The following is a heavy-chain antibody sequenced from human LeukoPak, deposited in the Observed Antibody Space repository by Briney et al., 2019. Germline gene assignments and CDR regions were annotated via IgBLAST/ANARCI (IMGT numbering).Heavy chain of an antibody. CDR1: GYTFTSYG. D-gene: IGHD3-22*01. CDR2: IIPIFGTA. CDR3: AVGSSGPSIFDY. V-gene: IGHV1-69*13. J-gene: IGHJ4*02. Sequence: GASVKVSCKASGYTFTSYGISWVRQAPGQGLEWMGGIIPIFGTANYAQKFQGRVTITADESTSTAYMELSSLRSEDTAVYYCAVGSSGPSIFDYWGQGTLVTVSS.